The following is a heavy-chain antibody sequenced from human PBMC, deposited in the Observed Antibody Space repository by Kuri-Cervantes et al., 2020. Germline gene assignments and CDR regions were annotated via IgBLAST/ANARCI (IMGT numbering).Heavy chain of an antibody. J-gene: IGHJ3*02. CDR3: ARGVYTSGSYSAFDI. Sequence: SETLSLTCAVSGGSTSSSNWWGWIRQPPGKGLEWIGSIYYSGSTYYNPSLKSRVTISVDTSKNQFSLKLSSVTAADTAVYYCARGVYTSGSYSAFDIWGQGTMVTVSS. CDR2: IYYSGST. V-gene: IGHV4-39*07. CDR1: GGSTSSSNW. D-gene: IGHD1-26*01.